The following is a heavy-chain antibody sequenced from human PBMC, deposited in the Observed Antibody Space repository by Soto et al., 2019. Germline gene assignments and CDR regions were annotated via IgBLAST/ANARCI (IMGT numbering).Heavy chain of an antibody. CDR3: ARAITYYYDSSGSNDDFAI. CDR1: GGSISSYY. D-gene: IGHD3-22*01. J-gene: IGHJ3*02. Sequence: SETLSLTCTVSGGSISSYYWSWIRQPPGKGLEWIGYIYYSGSTNYNPSLKSRVTISVDTSKNQFSLKLSSVTAADTAVYYCARAITYYYDSSGSNDDFAIWGQGTMVTVSS. V-gene: IGHV4-59*12. CDR2: IYYSGST.